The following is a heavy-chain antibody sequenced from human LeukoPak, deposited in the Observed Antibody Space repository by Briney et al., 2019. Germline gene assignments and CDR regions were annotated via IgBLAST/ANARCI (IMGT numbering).Heavy chain of an antibody. D-gene: IGHD3-22*01. Sequence: GGSLRLSCAASGFTFSSYGMHWVRQAPGKGLEWVAVISYDGSNKYYADSVKGRFTISRDNSKNTLYLQMNSLRAEDTAVYYCAKDPRYYDSSGYYYRYFQHWGQGTLVTVSS. J-gene: IGHJ1*01. CDR1: GFTFSSYG. V-gene: IGHV3-30*18. CDR3: AKDPRYYDSSGYYYRYFQH. CDR2: ISYDGSNK.